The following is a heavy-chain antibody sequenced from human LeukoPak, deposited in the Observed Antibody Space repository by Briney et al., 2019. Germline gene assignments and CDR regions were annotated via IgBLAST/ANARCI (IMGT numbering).Heavy chain of an antibody. D-gene: IGHD1-26*01. V-gene: IGHV4-34*01. Sequence: KTSETLSLTCAAYGGSFSGYYWSWIRQPPGKGLEWIGEINHSGSTNYNPSLKSRVTISVDTSKNQFSLKLSSVTAADTAVYYCARVVGANWFDPWGQGTLVTVSS. CDR2: INHSGST. CDR1: GGSFSGYY. J-gene: IGHJ5*02. CDR3: ARVVGANWFDP.